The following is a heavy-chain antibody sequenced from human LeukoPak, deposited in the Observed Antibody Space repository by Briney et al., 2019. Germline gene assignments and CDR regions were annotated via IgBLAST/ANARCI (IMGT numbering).Heavy chain of an antibody. V-gene: IGHV6-1*01. CDR2: TYYRSKWSN. D-gene: IGHD7-27*01. CDR3: ARGVLGRFDY. Sequence: SQTLSLTCAISGDSVSSTSVSWNWTRQSPSRGLEWLGRTYYRSKWSNEYTVSVKSRITINPDTSKNQFSLQLNSVTPEDTAVYYCARGVLGRFDYWGQGTLVTVSS. J-gene: IGHJ4*02. CDR1: GDSVSSTSVS.